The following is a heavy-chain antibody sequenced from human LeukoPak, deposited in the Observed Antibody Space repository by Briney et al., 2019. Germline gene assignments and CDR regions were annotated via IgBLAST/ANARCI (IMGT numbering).Heavy chain of an antibody. CDR1: GCTFSSYA. Sequence: GASVKVSCKASGCTFSSYAISWVRQAPGQGLEWMGGIIPIFGTANYAQKFQGRVTITTDESTSTAYMELSSLRSEDTAVYYCARLYLPATRFDYWGQGTLVTVSS. V-gene: IGHV1-69*05. CDR3: ARLYLPATRFDY. J-gene: IGHJ4*02. D-gene: IGHD5-24*01. CDR2: IIPIFGTA.